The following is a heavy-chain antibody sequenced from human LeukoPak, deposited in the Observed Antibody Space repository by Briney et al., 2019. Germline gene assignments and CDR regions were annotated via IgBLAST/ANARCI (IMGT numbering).Heavy chain of an antibody. V-gene: IGHV4-34*01. CDR1: GGSFSGYY. D-gene: IGHD2-2*01. J-gene: IGHJ6*03. CDR3: ARAIDCSSTSCQAPYYYYYYMDV. CDR2: INHSGST. Sequence: PSETLSLTCAVYGGSFSGYYWSWIRQPPGKGLEWIGEINHSGSTNYNPSLKSRVTISVDTSKNQFSLKLSSVTAADTAVYYCARAIDCSSTSCQAPYYYYYYMDVWGKGTTVTVSS.